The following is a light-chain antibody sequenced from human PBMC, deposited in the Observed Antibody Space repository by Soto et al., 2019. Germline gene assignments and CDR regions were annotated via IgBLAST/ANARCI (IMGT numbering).Light chain of an antibody. CDR1: SSNTGTNS. Sequence: QSVLTQPPSASGTPGQRVTISCSGSSSNTGTNSVNWYQHLPGTAPKLLIFNNNRRPSGVLDRFSGSKSGTSASLAISGLQSEDEAHYYCAAWDDSLNGLNYVFGTGTKLTVL. CDR3: AAWDDSLNGLNYV. J-gene: IGLJ1*01. V-gene: IGLV1-44*01. CDR2: NNN.